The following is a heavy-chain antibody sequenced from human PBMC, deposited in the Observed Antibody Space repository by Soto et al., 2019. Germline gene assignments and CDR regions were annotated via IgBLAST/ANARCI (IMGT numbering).Heavy chain of an antibody. CDR2: IIPILGIA. D-gene: IGHD5-18*01. Sequence: QVQLVQSGAEVKKPGSSVKVSCKASGGTFSSYTISWVRQAPGQGLEWMGRIIPILGIANYAQKFQGRVTITADKSTSTAYMELSSLRSEDTAVYYCARSVSDTAMVKAGSYYYGMDVWGQGTTVTVSS. CDR1: GGTFSSYT. J-gene: IGHJ6*02. CDR3: ARSVSDTAMVKAGSYYYGMDV. V-gene: IGHV1-69*02.